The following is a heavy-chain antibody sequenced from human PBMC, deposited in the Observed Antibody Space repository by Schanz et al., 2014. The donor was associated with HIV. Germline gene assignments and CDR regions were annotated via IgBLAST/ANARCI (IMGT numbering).Heavy chain of an antibody. CDR1: GYTFSSYA. V-gene: IGHV1-8*01. D-gene: IGHD1-26*01. CDR3: ARGPKWEGLMDV. Sequence: QERLVQSGAEVKKPGASVKVSCKASGYTFSSYAINWVRQATGQGLEWMGWMNPSTGNSGYAQMFQVRVTMTRDTSISTAYMELSSLRSEDTAVYYCARGPKWEGLMDVWGQGTTVIVSS. CDR2: MNPSTGNS. J-gene: IGHJ6*02.